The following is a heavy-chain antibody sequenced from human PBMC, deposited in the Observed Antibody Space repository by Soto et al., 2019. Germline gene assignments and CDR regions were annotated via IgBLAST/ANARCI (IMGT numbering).Heavy chain of an antibody. D-gene: IGHD3-22*01. CDR1: GGSISSGGYY. CDR2: IYYSGST. V-gene: IGHV4-31*03. Sequence: SETLSLTCTVSGGSISSGGYYWSWIRQHPGKGLEWIGYIYYSGSTYYNPSLKSRVTISVDTSKNQFSLKLSSVTAADTAVYYCARGGNYYDSSGYLDYWGQGTLVTVS. J-gene: IGHJ4*02. CDR3: ARGGNYYDSSGYLDY.